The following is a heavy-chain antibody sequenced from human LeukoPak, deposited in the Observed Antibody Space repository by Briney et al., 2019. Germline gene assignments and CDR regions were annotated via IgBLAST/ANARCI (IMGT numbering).Heavy chain of an antibody. V-gene: IGHV3-23*01. D-gene: IGHD6-13*01. Sequence: PGGSLRLSCAASGFTFRDNAMTWVRQAPGKGLEWVSGITSSGGSTYYIDSVKGRFTISRDNSQNTLYLQMNSLRDEDTAVYYCAKVSGSWGIYDYWGQGTLVTVSS. J-gene: IGHJ4*02. CDR1: GFTFRDNA. CDR2: ITSSGGST. CDR3: AKVSGSWGIYDY.